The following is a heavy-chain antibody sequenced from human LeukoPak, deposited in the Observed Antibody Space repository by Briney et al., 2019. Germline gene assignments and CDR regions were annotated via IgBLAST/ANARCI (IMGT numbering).Heavy chain of an antibody. J-gene: IGHJ4*02. V-gene: IGHV3-7*01. Sequence: PGGSLRLSCAASGFTFSSYWMSWVRQAPGKGLEWVANIKQDGSEKYYVDSVKGRFTISRDNAKNSLYLQMNSLRAEDTAVYYCARAWGYEINSPPDYWGQGTLVTVSS. CDR2: IKQDGSEK. D-gene: IGHD5-18*01. CDR3: ARAWGYEINSPPDY. CDR1: GFTFSSYW.